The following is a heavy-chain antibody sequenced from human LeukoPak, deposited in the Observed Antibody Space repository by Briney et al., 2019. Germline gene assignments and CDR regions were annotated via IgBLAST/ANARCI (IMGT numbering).Heavy chain of an antibody. CDR2: ISRSGDTI. CDR3: AKDSHASAYTYGKPFDY. J-gene: IGHJ4*02. CDR1: GFTFSRYE. Sequence: GGSLRLSCAASGFTFSRYEMNWVRQAPGKGLEWVSYISRSGDTIYFADSVKGRFTISRDNSKNTLYLQMNSLRADDTAVYYCAKDSHASAYTYGKPFDYWGQGTLVTVSS. V-gene: IGHV3-48*03. D-gene: IGHD5-18*01.